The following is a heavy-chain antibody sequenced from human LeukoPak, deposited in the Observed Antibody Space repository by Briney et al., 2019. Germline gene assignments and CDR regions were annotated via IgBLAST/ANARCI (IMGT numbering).Heavy chain of an antibody. CDR2: IIPIFGTA. V-gene: IGHV1-69*05. CDR1: GGTFISYA. CDR3: AREGSGYDFWSGYYLKGYYFDY. D-gene: IGHD3-3*01. J-gene: IGHJ4*02. Sequence: SVKVSCKASGGTFISYAISWVRQAPGQGLEWMGRIIPIFGTANYAQKFQGIVTITTDESTSTAYLELSSLRSEDTAVYYCAREGSGYDFWSGYYLKGYYFDYWGQGTLVTVSS.